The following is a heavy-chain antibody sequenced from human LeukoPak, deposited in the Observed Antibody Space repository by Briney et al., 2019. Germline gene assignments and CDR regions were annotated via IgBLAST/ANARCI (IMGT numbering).Heavy chain of an antibody. Sequence: SGTLSLTCTVSGGSISSYYWSWIRQPPGKGLEWIGYIYYSGSTNYNPSLKSRVTISVDTSKNQFSLKLSSVTAADTAVYYCARRAYYYDSSGYYYYFDYWGQGTLVTVSS. CDR3: ARRAYYYDSSGYYYYFDY. V-gene: IGHV4-59*08. J-gene: IGHJ4*02. CDR2: IYYSGST. D-gene: IGHD3-22*01. CDR1: GGSISSYY.